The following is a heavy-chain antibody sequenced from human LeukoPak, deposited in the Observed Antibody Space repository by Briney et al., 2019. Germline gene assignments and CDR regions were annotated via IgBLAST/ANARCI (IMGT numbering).Heavy chain of an antibody. D-gene: IGHD3-9*01. CDR3: AGHYDILTGYYGPFDY. Sequence: PGRSLRLSCAASGFTFSSYAMHWVRQAPGKGLEWVAIISYDGSNKYYADSVKGRFTISRDNSKNTLYLQMNSLRAEDTAVYYCAGHYDILTGYYGPFDYWGQGTLVTVSS. V-gene: IGHV3-30-3*01. CDR2: ISYDGSNK. CDR1: GFTFSSYA. J-gene: IGHJ4*02.